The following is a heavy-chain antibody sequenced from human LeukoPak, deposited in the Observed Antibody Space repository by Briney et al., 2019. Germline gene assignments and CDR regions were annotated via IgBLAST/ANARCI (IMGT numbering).Heavy chain of an antibody. D-gene: IGHD3-9*01. CDR2: ISGSGGST. J-gene: IGHJ4*02. Sequence: PRGSLRLSCAASGFTFSSYAMSWVRQAPGKGLEWVSAISGSGGSTYYADSVKGRFTISRDNSKNTLYLQMNSLRAEDTAVYYCATVPLRYFDWISPPDYWGQGTLVTVSS. V-gene: IGHV3-23*01. CDR1: GFTFSSYA. CDR3: ATVPLRYFDWISPPDY.